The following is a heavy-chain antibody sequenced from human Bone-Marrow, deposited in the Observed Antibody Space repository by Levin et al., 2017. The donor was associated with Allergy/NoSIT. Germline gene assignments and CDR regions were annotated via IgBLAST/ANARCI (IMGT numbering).Heavy chain of an antibody. CDR2: ISYDGSNK. Sequence: GESLKISCAASGFTFSSYGMHWVRQAPGKGLEWVAVISYDGSNKYYADSVKGRFTISRDNSKNTLYLQMNSLRAEDTAVYYCAKDRYSGLYYFDYWGQGTLVTVSS. V-gene: IGHV3-30*18. CDR1: GFTFSSYG. D-gene: IGHD1-26*01. CDR3: AKDRYSGLYYFDY. J-gene: IGHJ4*02.